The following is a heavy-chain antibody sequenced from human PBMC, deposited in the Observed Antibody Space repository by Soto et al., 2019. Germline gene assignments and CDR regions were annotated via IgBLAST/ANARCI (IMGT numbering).Heavy chain of an antibody. Sequence: GGSLRLSCAASGFTFRSYAMHWVRQAPGKGLEWVALISFDGSDKFYADSVKGRFTISRDNSKNTLHLQMNSLRAEDTAVYYCAKDQGSSWYEIDYWGQGTLVTVSS. V-gene: IGHV3-30-3*01. CDR3: AKDQGSSWYEIDY. J-gene: IGHJ4*02. CDR2: ISFDGSDK. CDR1: GFTFRSYA. D-gene: IGHD6-13*01.